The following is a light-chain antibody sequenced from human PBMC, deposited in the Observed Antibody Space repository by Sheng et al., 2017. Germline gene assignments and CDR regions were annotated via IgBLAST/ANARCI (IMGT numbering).Light chain of an antibody. CDR3: SAYTSSSIIYV. CDR2: EVS. V-gene: IGLV2-14*01. Sequence: QSALTQPASVSGSPGQSITISCTGTSSDIDSYKFVSWYQQQPGKAPKLMIYEVSNRPSGVSNRFSGSKSGNTAFLTISGLQAEDEADYYCSAYTSSSIIYVFGTGTKVTVL. CDR1: SSDIDSYKF. J-gene: IGLJ1*01.